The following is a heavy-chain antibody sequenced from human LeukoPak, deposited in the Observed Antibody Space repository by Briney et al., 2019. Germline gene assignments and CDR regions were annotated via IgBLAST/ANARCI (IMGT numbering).Heavy chain of an antibody. Sequence: PSETLSLTCTVSGGSISSYYWSWIRQPPGKGLEWIGYIYYSGSTNYNPSLKSRVTISVDTSKNQFSLKLSSVTAADTAVYYCAREIRYGSGLDYFDYWGQGTLVTVSS. V-gene: IGHV4-59*01. CDR3: AREIRYGSGLDYFDY. J-gene: IGHJ4*02. D-gene: IGHD3-10*01. CDR1: GGSISSYY. CDR2: IYYSGST.